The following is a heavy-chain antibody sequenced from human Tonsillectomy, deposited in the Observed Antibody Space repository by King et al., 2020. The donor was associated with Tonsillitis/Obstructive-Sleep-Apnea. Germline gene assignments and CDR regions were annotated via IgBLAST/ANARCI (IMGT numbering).Heavy chain of an antibody. CDR2: ISYDGSNK. J-gene: IGHJ6*03. CDR3: ARGFYCSGGSCYSYYYMDV. V-gene: IGHV3-30*01. D-gene: IGHD2-15*01. CDR1: GFTLSSYA. Sequence: VQLVESGGGVVQPGRSLRLSCAASGFTLSSYAMHWVRQAPGKGLEWVAVISYDGSNKYYADSVKGRFTISRDNSKNTLYLQMNSLIAEDTAVYYCARGFYCSGGSCYSYYYMDVWGKGTTVTVSS.